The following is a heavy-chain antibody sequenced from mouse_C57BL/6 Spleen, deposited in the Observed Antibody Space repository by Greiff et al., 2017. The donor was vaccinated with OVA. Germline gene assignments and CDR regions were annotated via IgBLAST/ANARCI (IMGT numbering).Heavy chain of an antibody. J-gene: IGHJ3*01. D-gene: IGHD1-1*01. CDR2: INYDGSST. V-gene: IGHV5-16*01. CDR1: GFTFSDYY. CDR3: AGGGYDSSFFAY. Sequence: EVHLVESEGGLVQPGSSMKLSCTASGFTFSDYYMAWVRQVPEKGLEWVANINYDGSSTYYLDSLKSRFIISRDNAKNILYLQMRSLRAEDTSTYFCAGGGYDSSFFAYWGQATLVTVAA.